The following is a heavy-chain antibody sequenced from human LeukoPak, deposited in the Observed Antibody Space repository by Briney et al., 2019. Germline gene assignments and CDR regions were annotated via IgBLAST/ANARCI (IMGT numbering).Heavy chain of an antibody. V-gene: IGHV3-21*01. CDR3: ARAPYSSPNDY. CDR1: GFTFSSYS. CDR2: ISSSSSYT. D-gene: IGHD2-21*01. J-gene: IGHJ4*02. Sequence: KSGGSLRLSCAASGFTFSSYSMNWVRQAPGKGLEWVSSISSSSSYTYYADSVKGRFTISRDNAKNSLYLQMNSLRAEDTAVYYCARAPYSSPNDYWGQGTLVTVSS.